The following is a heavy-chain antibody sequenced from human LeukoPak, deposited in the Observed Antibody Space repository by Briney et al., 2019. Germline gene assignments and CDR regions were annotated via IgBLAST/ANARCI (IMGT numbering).Heavy chain of an antibody. CDR2: ISSSRSYT. J-gene: IGHJ4*02. CDR1: GFILSDYY. Sequence: GGSLRLSCAASGFILSDYYMTWIRQAPGTGLEWVSDISSSRSYTNYADSVKGRFTISRDNAKNSLYLQMNSLRVEDTAVYYCAKEVGTFTLDYWGQGTLVTVSS. CDR3: AKEVGTFTLDY. D-gene: IGHD1-26*01. V-gene: IGHV3-11*06.